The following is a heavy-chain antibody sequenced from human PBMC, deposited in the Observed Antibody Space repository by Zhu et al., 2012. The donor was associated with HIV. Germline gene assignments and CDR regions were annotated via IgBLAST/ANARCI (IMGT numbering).Heavy chain of an antibody. CDR1: GASVSSSNW. J-gene: IGHJ4*02. CDR2: RYQSGDS. V-gene: IGHV4-4*02. CDR3: ARSRVTAPWYYFDY. D-gene: IGHD2-21*02. Sequence: QVQLQESGPGLVQPSGTLSLTCAVSGASVSSSNWWSWVRQTPGKGLEWIGERYQSGDSYYNPSLKSRVIISIDKSKNQFSLKVNSVTAADTGTYFCARSRVTAPWYYFDYWGRGILVTVSS.